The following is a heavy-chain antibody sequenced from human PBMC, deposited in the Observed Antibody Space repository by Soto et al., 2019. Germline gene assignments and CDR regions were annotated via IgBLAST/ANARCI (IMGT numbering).Heavy chain of an antibody. Sequence: QLRLQESGAGLVKPSQTLSLTCAVSGGSISSGGFSWSWIRQPAGKGLEWIGYIFRSGSTYYNPSLQSRVTRSVDTSKNQSSLNMSSVAAADTAVYYCAREAASGSPDWYFNLWGRGTLVTVSS. V-gene: IGHV4-30-2*01. CDR1: GGSISSGGFS. D-gene: IGHD1-26*01. CDR2: IFRSGST. CDR3: AREAASGSPDWYFNL. J-gene: IGHJ2*01.